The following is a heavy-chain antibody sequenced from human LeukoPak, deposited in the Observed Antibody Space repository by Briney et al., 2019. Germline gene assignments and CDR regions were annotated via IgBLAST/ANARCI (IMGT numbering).Heavy chain of an antibody. D-gene: IGHD6-19*01. CDR3: ARDSGSGWFYEAFDI. J-gene: IGHJ3*02. CDR1: GGSVSSGTYY. Sequence: SQTLSLTCTVSGGSVSSGTYYWSWLRQPAGKGLEWIGRIYTSGSTNYNPSLKSRIPISIDTSKNQFSLKLSSVTAADTAVYYCARDSGSGWFYEAFDIWGQGTIVIVSS. V-gene: IGHV4-61*02. CDR2: IYTSGST.